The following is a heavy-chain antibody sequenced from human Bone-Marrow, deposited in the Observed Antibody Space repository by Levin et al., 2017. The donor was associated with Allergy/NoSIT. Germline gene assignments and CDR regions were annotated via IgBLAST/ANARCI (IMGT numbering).Heavy chain of an antibody. J-gene: IGHJ5*02. CDR2: IRSQAYGRTT. CDR3: ARVNLPERELHGGWFDP. Sequence: GESLKISCTVSGIPFVYNTMSWVRQAPGKGLEWVGFIRSQAYGRTTDYAASVKGRFTISRDDSRGIAYLQMNSLKTEDTAVYFCARVNLPERELHGGWFDPWGQGTLVTVSS. D-gene: IGHD3-16*01. V-gene: IGHV3-49*02. CDR1: GIPFVYNT.